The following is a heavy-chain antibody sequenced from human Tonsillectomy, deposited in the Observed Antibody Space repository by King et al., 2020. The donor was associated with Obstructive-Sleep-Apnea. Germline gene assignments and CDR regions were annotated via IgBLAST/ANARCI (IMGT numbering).Heavy chain of an antibody. D-gene: IGHD2-21*02. V-gene: IGHV3-9*01. CDR1: GFTFEDYA. J-gene: IGHJ4*02. Sequence: VQLVESGGDLVQPGRSPRLSCAASGFTFEDYAMHWVRQAPGKGLEWVSGISWNSVSIGYADSVKGRFTISRENAKNSLYLQMDSLRAEDTALYYCAKGRNTVTAFFDYWGQGTPVTVSS. CDR3: AKGRNTVTAFFDY. CDR2: ISWNSVSI.